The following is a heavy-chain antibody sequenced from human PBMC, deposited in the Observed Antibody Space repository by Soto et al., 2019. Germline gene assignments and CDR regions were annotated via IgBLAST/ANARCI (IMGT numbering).Heavy chain of an antibody. D-gene: IGHD6-13*01. V-gene: IGHV1-2*02. CDR3: ARVHSSSWIYYYYGMDV. Sequence: QVQLVQSGAEVKKPGASVKVSCKASGYTFTGYYMHWVRQAPGQGLEWMGWINPNSGGTNYAQKFQGRVTMTRDTSISTAYMELSRLRSDDTAVYYCARVHSSSWIYYYYGMDVWGQGTTVTVSS. CDR2: INPNSGGT. CDR1: GYTFTGYY. J-gene: IGHJ6*02.